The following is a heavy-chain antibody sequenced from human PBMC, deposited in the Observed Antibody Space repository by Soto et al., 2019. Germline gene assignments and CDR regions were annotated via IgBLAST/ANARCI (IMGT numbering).Heavy chain of an antibody. D-gene: IGHD3-9*01. V-gene: IGHV4-34*01. CDR1: GGSFSGYY. J-gene: IGHJ4*02. CDR3: ARIGVRYFDWLPEWYFDY. Sequence: PSETLSLTCAVYGGSFSGYYWSWIRQPPGKGLEWIGEINHSGSTNYNPSLKSRVTISVDTSKNQFSLKLSSVTAADTAVYYCARIGVRYFDWLPEWYFDYWGQGTLVTVSS. CDR2: INHSGST.